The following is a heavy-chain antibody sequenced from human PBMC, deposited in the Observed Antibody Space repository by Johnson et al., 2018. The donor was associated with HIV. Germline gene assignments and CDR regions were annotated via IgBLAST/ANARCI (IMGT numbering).Heavy chain of an antibody. CDR1: GFTVSSNY. J-gene: IGHJ3*02. D-gene: IGHD3-3*01. V-gene: IGHV3-23*04. CDR3: VKDLGLQFMEVSTAPADAFHI. Sequence: VQLVESGGGVVQPGRSLRLSCAASGFTVSSNYMSWVRQAPGKGLEWVSGINWNGGRTGYADSVKGRFTISRDNSRNTLLLQMNSLRAEDTAVYYCVKDLGLQFMEVSTAPADAFHIWGQGTMVTVSS. CDR2: INWNGGRT.